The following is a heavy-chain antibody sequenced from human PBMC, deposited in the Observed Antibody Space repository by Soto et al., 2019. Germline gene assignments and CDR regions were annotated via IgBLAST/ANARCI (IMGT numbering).Heavy chain of an antibody. CDR3: ARATFYGDSLDY. D-gene: IGHD4-17*01. Sequence: SETLSLTCTVSGGSISSGGYYWTWVRQHPGKGLEWIGYTYYSGNTYYNPSLKSRVTISVDASQNQFSLRLSPVTAADTAVYYCARATFYGDSLDYWGQGALVTVPQ. CDR1: GGSISSGGYY. V-gene: IGHV4-31*03. J-gene: IGHJ4*02. CDR2: TYYSGNT.